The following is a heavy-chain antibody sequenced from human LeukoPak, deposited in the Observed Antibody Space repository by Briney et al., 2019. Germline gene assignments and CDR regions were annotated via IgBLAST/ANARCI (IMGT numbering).Heavy chain of an antibody. CDR1: GLTFSTYW. J-gene: IGHJ1*01. V-gene: IGHV3-7*01. Sequence: PGGSLRLSCAASGLTFSTYWMTWVRQAPGKGLEWVANIKEDGSREYYVDSVKGRSTISRDNAKNSLYLQMDSLTAEDTAVYYCARDSPGYGAYVSWGQGTLVSVSS. D-gene: IGHD5-12*01. CDR2: IKEDGSRE. CDR3: ARDSPGYGAYVS.